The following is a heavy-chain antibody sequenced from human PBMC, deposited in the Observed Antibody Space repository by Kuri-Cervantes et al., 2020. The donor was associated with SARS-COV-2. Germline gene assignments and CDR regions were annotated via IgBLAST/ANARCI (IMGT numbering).Heavy chain of an antibody. CDR2: INPSGGST. J-gene: IGHJ5*02. Sequence: ASVKVSCKASGYTFTSYYMHWVRQAPGQGLEWMGIINPSGGSTSYAQKFQGRVTMSRDTSTSTVYMELSSLRSEDTAVYYCARDFHPEWELGTWGQGTLVTVSS. CDR1: GYTFTSYY. D-gene: IGHD1-26*01. V-gene: IGHV1-46*01. CDR3: ARDFHPEWELGT.